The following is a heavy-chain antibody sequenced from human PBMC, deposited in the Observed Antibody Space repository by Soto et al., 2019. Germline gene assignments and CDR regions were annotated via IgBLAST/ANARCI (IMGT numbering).Heavy chain of an antibody. D-gene: IGHD1-1*01. CDR1: GYAFTTYG. CDR2: ISAHNGNT. Sequence: QVHLVQSGAEVKKPGASVKVSCQASGYAFTTYGITWVRQAPGQGLEWMGWISAHNGNTNYAQKLQGRVTVTRDTATSASYMELRRLRPDDTAVYYCARGRYGDYWGQGALVTVSS. J-gene: IGHJ4*02. CDR3: ARGRYGDY. V-gene: IGHV1-18*01.